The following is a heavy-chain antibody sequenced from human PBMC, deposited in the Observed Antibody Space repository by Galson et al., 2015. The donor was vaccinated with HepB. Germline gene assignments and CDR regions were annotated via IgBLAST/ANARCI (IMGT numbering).Heavy chain of an antibody. CDR1: GFTFSSYA. D-gene: IGHD3-3*01. Sequence: SLRLSCAASGFTFSSYAMTWVRQAPGKGLEWVSGISGSGGSTNYAVSAKGRFIMSRDNSKNTLYLQMNSLRAEDTAVYYCAKVLVSDFWSGYYTVLRGGTSDSSMDVWGKGTTVTVSS. CDR2: ISGSGGST. CDR3: AKVLVSDFWSGYYTVLRGGTSDSSMDV. V-gene: IGHV3-23*01. J-gene: IGHJ6*03.